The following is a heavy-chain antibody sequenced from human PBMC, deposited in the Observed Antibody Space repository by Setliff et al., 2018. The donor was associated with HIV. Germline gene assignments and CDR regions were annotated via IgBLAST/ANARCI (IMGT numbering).Heavy chain of an antibody. Sequence: SETLSLTCAVDVGSFTNYFWNWIRQPPGKGLEWIGEINHSGSTNYNPSLKGRVVMSVDTSKRQFTLSLNSVTAADTAMYYCARGNWFDGGALPHDYWGQGTLVTVSS. CDR2: INHSGST. D-gene: IGHD2-15*01. V-gene: IGHV4-34*01. CDR3: ARGNWFDGGALPHDY. J-gene: IGHJ4*02. CDR1: VGSFTNYF.